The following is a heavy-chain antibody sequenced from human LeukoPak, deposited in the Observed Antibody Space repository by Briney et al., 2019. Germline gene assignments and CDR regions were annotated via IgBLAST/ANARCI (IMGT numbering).Heavy chain of an antibody. D-gene: IGHD3-10*01. CDR1: GFTFSSYA. CDR2: IWYDGSDE. CDR3: AKGGGELGSGSLDY. Sequence: PGGSLRLSCTASGFTFSSYAMHWVRQAPGKGLEWVAFIWYDGSDEYYADSVKGRLTISRDNSKNTLYLQMNSLTTEDTAVYYCAKGGGELGSGSLDYWGQGTLVTVSS. V-gene: IGHV3-30-3*01. J-gene: IGHJ4*02.